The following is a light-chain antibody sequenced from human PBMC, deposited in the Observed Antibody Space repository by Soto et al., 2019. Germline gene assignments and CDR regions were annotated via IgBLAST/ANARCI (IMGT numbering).Light chain of an antibody. CDR1: QDIRNY. J-gene: IGKJ2*01. CDR3: QQYNSYSSYI. CDR2: DAS. V-gene: IGKV1-9*01. Sequence: IQLTQSPSSLSASVGDRVTVTGRASQDIRNYLAWYQQKPGKAPKLLICDASTLYSGVPSRFSGSGSGTEFTLTISSLQPDDFATYYCQQYNSYSSYIFGQGTKVDIK.